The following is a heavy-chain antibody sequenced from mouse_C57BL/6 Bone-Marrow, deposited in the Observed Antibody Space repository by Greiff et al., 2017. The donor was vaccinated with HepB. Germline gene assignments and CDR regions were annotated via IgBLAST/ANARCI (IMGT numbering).Heavy chain of an antibody. J-gene: IGHJ4*01. CDR1: GFSFNTYA. V-gene: IGHV10-1*01. CDR3: VRHNEIFYYGSIYYAMDY. D-gene: IGHD1-1*01. CDR2: IRSKSNNYAT. Sequence: EVKLMESGGGLVQPKGSLKLSCAASGFSFNTYAMNWVRQAPGKGLEWVARIRSKSNNYATYYADSVKDRFTISRDDSESMLYLQMNNLKTEDTAMYYCVRHNEIFYYGSIYYAMDYWGQGTSLTVSS.